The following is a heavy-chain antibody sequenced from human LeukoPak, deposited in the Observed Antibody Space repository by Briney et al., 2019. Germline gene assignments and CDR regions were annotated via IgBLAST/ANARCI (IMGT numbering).Heavy chain of an antibody. V-gene: IGHV5-51*01. D-gene: IGHD4-11*01. Sequence: GGPLQISGKASGSTFTSYWIGWVRQMPGKGLEWMAIIYPGDSDTRYSPSFHGQVTLSADKSSSTAYLQSRTLQASDTSMYYCAIPRTHDYNKGRSITRFDFWGQGTLVTVSS. CDR3: AIPRTHDYNKGRSITRFDF. CDR1: GSTFTSYW. J-gene: IGHJ4*02. CDR2: IYPGDSDT.